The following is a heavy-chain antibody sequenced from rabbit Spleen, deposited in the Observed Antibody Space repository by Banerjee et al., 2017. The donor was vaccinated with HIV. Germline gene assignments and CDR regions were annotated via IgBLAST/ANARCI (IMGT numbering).Heavy chain of an antibody. D-gene: IGHD6-1*01. J-gene: IGHJ4*01. CDR3: ARYTYARHDSGIDL. Sequence: QEQLVESGGGLVKPEGSLKLSCTASGFSFSDRDVMCWVRQAPGKGLEWIACIEVGSNTAVYANWAKGRFTISKTSSTTVTLQMTSLTAADTATYFCARYTYARHDSGIDLWGPGTLVTVS. V-gene: IGHV1S45*01. CDR1: GFSFSDRDV. CDR2: IEVGSNTA.